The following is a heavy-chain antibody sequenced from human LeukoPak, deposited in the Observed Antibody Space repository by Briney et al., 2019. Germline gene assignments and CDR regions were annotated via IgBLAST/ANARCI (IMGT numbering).Heavy chain of an antibody. CDR2: ISYDGSNK. Sequence: GRSLRLSCAASGFTFSSYGMHWIRQAPGKGLEWVAVISYDGSNKYYADSVKGRFTISRDNSKNTLYLQMNSLRVENTAVYYCAKIPVAGYFDYWGQGTLVTVSS. V-gene: IGHV3-30*18. D-gene: IGHD6-19*01. CDR1: GFTFSSYG. CDR3: AKIPVAGYFDY. J-gene: IGHJ4*02.